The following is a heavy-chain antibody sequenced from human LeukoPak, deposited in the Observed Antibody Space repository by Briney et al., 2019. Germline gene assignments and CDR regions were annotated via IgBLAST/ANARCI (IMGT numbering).Heavy chain of an antibody. J-gene: IGHJ4*02. CDR2: IWYDGSNK. V-gene: IGHV3-33*01. CDR3: ASDYGAEYYFDY. D-gene: IGHD4-17*01. CDR1: GFTFSSYG. Sequence: GRSLRLSCAASGFTFSSYGMHWVRQAPGKGLEWVAVIWYDGSNKYYADSVKGRFTISRDNSKNTLYLQMNSLRAEDTAVYYCASDYGAEYYFDYWGQGTLVTVSS.